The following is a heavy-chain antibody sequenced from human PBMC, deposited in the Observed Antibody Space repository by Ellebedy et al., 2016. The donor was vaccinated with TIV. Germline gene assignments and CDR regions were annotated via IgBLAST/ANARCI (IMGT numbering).Heavy chain of an antibody. J-gene: IGHJ4*02. V-gene: IGHV3-74*03. Sequence: PGGSLRLSCEVSGFTFSGYWMHWVRQAPGKGLVWVSRITMNDEKDADSVRGRFTVSRYNAKNTFYLQMNSLRAEDTAVYYCGIILRGSGSRSEAIDYWGQGSLVIVSS. CDR1: GFTFSGYW. D-gene: IGHD3-22*01. CDR2: ITMNDE. CDR3: GIILRGSGSRSEAIDY.